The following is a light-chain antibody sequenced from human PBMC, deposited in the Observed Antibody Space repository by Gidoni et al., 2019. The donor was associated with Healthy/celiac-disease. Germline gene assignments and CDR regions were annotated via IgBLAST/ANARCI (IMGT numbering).Light chain of an antibody. J-gene: IGKJ4*01. Sequence: VLTQSPGTLSLSPGERATLSCRASQMVSSSYLGWYRQKPGQAPRLLIYGASSRATGIPDRFSGSGSGTDFTLTISRLEPEDFAVYYCQQYGTSPLTFGGGTKVEIK. CDR1: QMVSSSY. V-gene: IGKV3-20*01. CDR3: QQYGTSPLT. CDR2: GAS.